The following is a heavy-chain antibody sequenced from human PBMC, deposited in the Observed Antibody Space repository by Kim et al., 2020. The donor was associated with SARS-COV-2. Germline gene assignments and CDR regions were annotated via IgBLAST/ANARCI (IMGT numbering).Heavy chain of an antibody. Sequence: ASVKVSCKASGYTFTSYLIHWLRQAPGQGLEWMGAINPGGDFTRYAQNFQGRITMTSDTSTSTVYMEVSSLRSEDTAVCYCSREPGNTFYFDRWGQGTLV. CDR1: GYTFTSYL. J-gene: IGHJ4*02. CDR2: INPGGDFT. CDR3: SREPGNTFYFDR. V-gene: IGHV1-46*03.